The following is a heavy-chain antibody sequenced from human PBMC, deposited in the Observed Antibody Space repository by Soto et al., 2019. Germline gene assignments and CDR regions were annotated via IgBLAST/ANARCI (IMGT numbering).Heavy chain of an antibody. D-gene: IGHD6-13*01. CDR2: IYYSGST. V-gene: IGHV4-59*08. CDR1: GGSISSYY. J-gene: IGHJ3*02. CDR3: ARRRSSWYKGGHDAFDI. Sequence: SETLSLTCTVSGGSISSYYWSWIRQPPGKGLEWIGYIYYSGSTNYNPSLKSRVTMSVDTSKNQFSLKLSSVTAADTAVYYCARRRSSWYKGGHDAFDIWGQGTMVTVSS.